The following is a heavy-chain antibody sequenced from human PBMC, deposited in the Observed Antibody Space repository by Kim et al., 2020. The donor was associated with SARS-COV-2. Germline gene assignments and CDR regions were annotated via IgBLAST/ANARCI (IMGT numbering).Heavy chain of an antibody. Sequence: ASVKVSCKASGYTFTSYGISWVRQAPGQGLEWMGWISAYNGNTNYAQKVQGRVTMTTDTSTSTAYMELRSLRSEDTAVYYCARDTYCSSTSCYDWFEPWGQGTLVTVSS. CDR1: GYTFTSYG. J-gene: IGHJ5*02. V-gene: IGHV1-18*04. CDR3: ARDTYCSSTSCYDWFEP. D-gene: IGHD2-2*01. CDR2: ISAYNGNT.